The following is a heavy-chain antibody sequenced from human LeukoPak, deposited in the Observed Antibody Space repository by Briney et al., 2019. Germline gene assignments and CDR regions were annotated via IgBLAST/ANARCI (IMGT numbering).Heavy chain of an antibody. CDR3: ARDDRVGALPAAFDI. J-gene: IGHJ3*02. Sequence: GRSLRLFRAPSGFTFNNYEMHSVRHAPGKGPEWHSYISSSGTTIIYADSVKGRFTISRDNAKNSLYLKMNSLRAEDTAVYYGARDDRVGALPAAFDIWGQGTMVTVSS. CDR2: ISSSGTTI. D-gene: IGHD1-26*01. CDR1: GFTFNNYE. V-gene: IGHV3-48*03.